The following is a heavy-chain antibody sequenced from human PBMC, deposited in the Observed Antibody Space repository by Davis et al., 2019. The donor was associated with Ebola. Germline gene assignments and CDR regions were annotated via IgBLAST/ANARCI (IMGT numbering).Heavy chain of an antibody. CDR2: TRSKANSYAT. J-gene: IGHJ5*02. D-gene: IGHD4-23*01. CDR1: GFTFSGSV. CDR3: AGDYGGQVNWFNP. Sequence: GESLKISCAASGFTFSGSVMHWVRQASGKGLWWVGRTRSKANSYATAYVAPVKGRITISRDDSKNTAYLQMNNLKTEDTAVYYCAGDYGGQVNWFNPWGQRTLVTVSS. V-gene: IGHV3-73*01.